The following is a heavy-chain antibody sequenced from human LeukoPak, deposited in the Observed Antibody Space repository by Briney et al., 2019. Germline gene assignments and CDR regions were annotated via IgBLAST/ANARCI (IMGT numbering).Heavy chain of an antibody. CDR1: GFTFSSYS. D-gene: IGHD4-23*01. CDR3: ARDLDYGGYSNFDY. J-gene: IGHJ4*02. V-gene: IGHV3-21*01. CDR2: ISSSSSYI. Sequence: GGSLRLSCAASGFTFSSYSMNWVRQAPGKGLEWVSSISSSSSYIYYADSVKGRFTISRDNAKNTLYLQMNSLRAEDTAVYYCARDLDYGGYSNFDYWGQGTLVTVSS.